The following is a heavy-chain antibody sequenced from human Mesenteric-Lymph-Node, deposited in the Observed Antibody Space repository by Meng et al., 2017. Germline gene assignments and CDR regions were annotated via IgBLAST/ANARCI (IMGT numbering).Heavy chain of an antibody. D-gene: IGHD5-24*01. V-gene: IGHV5-51*01. CDR3: ARQGYSTSYYYSYGMDV. CDR2: IYPGDSDT. Sequence: GGSLRLSCKGSGYIFTSYWIAWVRQMPGKGLEWMGIIYPGDSDTRYSMSVQGQATISADKSINTAYLQWSSLKASDTAMYYCARQGYSTSYYYSYGMDVWGQGTTVTVSS. CDR1: GYIFTSYW. J-gene: IGHJ6*02.